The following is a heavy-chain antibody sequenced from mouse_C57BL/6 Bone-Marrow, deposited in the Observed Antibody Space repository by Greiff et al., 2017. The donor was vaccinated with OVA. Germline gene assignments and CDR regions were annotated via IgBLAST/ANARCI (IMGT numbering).Heavy chain of an antibody. CDR3: ARSYGRFFYFDY. J-gene: IGHJ2*01. V-gene: IGHV8-8*01. Sequence: QVTLKESGPGILQPSQTLSLTCSFSGFSLSTFGMGVGWIRQPSGKGLGWLAHIWWDDDKYYNPALKSRLTISKDTSKTQVFLKIANLDTSDTATYYCARSYGRFFYFDYWGQGTTLTVSS. CDR1: GFSLSTFGMG. CDR2: IWWDDDK. D-gene: IGHD1-1*02.